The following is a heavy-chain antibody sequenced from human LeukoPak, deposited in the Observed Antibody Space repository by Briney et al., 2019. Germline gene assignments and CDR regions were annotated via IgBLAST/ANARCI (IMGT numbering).Heavy chain of an antibody. CDR3: ARDYYLSWFDP. Sequence: SVKVSCKASGGTFSSYAISWVRQAPGQGLEWMGRIIPILGIANYAQKFQGRVTITADKSTSTAYMELSSLRSEDTAVYYCARDYYLSWFDPWGQGPLVTVSS. V-gene: IGHV1-69*04. J-gene: IGHJ5*02. CDR1: GGTFSSYA. CDR2: IIPILGIA. D-gene: IGHD3-10*01.